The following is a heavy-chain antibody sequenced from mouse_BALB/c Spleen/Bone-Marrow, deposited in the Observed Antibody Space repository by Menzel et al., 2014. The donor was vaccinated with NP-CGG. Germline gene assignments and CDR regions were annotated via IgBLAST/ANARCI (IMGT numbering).Heavy chain of an antibody. CDR1: GFTFSDYF. Sequence: EVKLVESGGGLVKPGGSLKLSCAASGFTFSDYFMYWVSQTPEKRLEWVATISDGGSSTYYLDSVKGRFTISRDNAKNNLYLQMSSLKAEDIAMYYCARQDYCAGPYRYFDVWGAGTTVTVSS. D-gene: IGHD1-1*01. CDR3: ARQDYCAGPYRYFDV. CDR2: ISDGGSST. V-gene: IGHV5-4*02. J-gene: IGHJ1*01.